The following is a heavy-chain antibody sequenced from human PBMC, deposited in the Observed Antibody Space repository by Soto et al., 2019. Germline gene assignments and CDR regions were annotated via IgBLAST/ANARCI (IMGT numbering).Heavy chain of an antibody. CDR2: IYNIGST. CDR1: GASVSHNYYY. Sequence: QVQLQESGPGLVEPSQTLSLTCTVSGASVSHNYYYWSWSRQPPGRGLEWIGHIYNIGSTYSHPSLKSRVIVSLDTSKNQCSMTLSSVTAADTAVYYCARGPSGDKVDYWGQGTLVTVSS. D-gene: IGHD1-26*01. J-gene: IGHJ4*02. CDR3: ARGPSGDKVDY. V-gene: IGHV4-30-4*01.